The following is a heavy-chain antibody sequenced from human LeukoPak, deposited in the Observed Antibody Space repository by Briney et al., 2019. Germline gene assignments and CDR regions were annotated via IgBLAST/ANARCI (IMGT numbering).Heavy chain of an antibody. V-gene: IGHV3-30-3*01. CDR2: ISYDGSNK. Sequence: GRSLRLSCAASGFTFSSYAMHWVRQAPGKGLERVAVISYDGSNKYYADSVKGRFTISRDNSKNTLYLQMNSLRAEDTAVYYCARDQGYYDSSGYIDYWGQGTLVTVSS. CDR3: ARDQGYYDSSGYIDY. CDR1: GFTFSSYA. D-gene: IGHD3-22*01. J-gene: IGHJ4*02.